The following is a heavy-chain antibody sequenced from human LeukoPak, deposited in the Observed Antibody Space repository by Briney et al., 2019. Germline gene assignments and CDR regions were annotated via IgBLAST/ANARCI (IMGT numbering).Heavy chain of an antibody. J-gene: IGHJ4*02. V-gene: IGHV4-39*07. D-gene: IGHD5-18*01. CDR3: ARGGYSYGFDY. Sequence: SETLSLTCTVSGGSISSSSYYWGWIRQPPGKGLEWIGSIYYSGSTYYNPSLKSRVTISVDTSKNQFSLKLSSVTAADTAVYYCARGGYSYGFDYWGQGTLVTVSS. CDR1: GGSISSSSYY. CDR2: IYYSGST.